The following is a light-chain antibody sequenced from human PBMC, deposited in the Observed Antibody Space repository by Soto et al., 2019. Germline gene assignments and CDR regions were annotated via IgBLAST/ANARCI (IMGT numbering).Light chain of an antibody. V-gene: IGKV4-1*01. Sequence: DIVMTQSPDSLAVSLGERAPINCKSSQSVLYSSNNKNYLAWYQQRPGQPPKLLIYWASTRESGVPDRFSGSGSGTDFTLTITSLQAEDVAVYYCQQDESTPPTFGQGTKLEIK. CDR1: QSVLYSSNNKNY. CDR2: WAS. J-gene: IGKJ2*01. CDR3: QQDESTPPT.